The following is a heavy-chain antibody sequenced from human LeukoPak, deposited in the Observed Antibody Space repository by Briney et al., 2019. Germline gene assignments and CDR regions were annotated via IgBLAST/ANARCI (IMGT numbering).Heavy chain of an antibody. CDR2: INPNSGGT. CDR3: ARGVADVAGDAFDI. Sequence: ASVKVSCKASGYTFTGYYMHWVRQAPGQGLEWMGWINPNSGGTNYAQKFQGRVTMTRDTSISTAYMELSRLRSDDTAVYYCARGVADVAGDAFDIWGQGTMVTVSS. J-gene: IGHJ3*02. CDR1: GYTFTGYY. V-gene: IGHV1-2*02. D-gene: IGHD6-19*01.